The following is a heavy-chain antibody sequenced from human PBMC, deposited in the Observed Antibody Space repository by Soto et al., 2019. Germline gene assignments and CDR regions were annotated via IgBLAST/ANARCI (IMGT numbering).Heavy chain of an antibody. D-gene: IGHD6-19*01. V-gene: IGHV3-72*01. CDR1: GLIFSDYH. CDR3: AMLGGWSGGSSGMDV. J-gene: IGHJ6*02. Sequence: EVQLVESGGGLVQPGGSLRLSCAASGLIFSDYHMDWVRQAPGKGLEWVGRTRRKANSYTTEYAASVKGRFTISRDDSKNSLYLRMISLKSEDTAVYYCAMLGGWSGGSSGMDVWGQGTTVTVSS. CDR2: TRRKANSYTT.